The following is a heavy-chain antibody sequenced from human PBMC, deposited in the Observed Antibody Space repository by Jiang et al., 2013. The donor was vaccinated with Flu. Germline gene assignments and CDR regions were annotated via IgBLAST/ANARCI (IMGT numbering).Heavy chain of an antibody. CDR1: GGSISSSSYY. D-gene: IGHD3-16*02. CDR2: IYYSGST. J-gene: IGHJ4*02. Sequence: GSGLVKPSETLSLTCTVSGGSISSSSYYWGWIRQPPGKGLEWIGSIYYSGSTYYNPSLKSRVTISVDTSKNQFSLKLSSVTAADTAVYYCASMYYDYVWGSYRSNYFDYWGQGTLVTVSS. CDR3: ASMYYDYVWGSYRSNYFDY. V-gene: IGHV4-39*01.